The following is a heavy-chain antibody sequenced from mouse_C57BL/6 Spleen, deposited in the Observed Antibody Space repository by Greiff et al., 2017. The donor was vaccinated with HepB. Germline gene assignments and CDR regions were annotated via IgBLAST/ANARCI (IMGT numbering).Heavy chain of an antibody. V-gene: IGHV6-3*01. CDR1: GFTFSNYW. Sequence: EVKLMESGGGLVQPGGSMKLSCVASGFTFSNYWMNWVRQSPEKGLEWVAQIRLKSDNYATHYAESVKGRFTISRDDSKSSVYLQMNNLRAEDTGIYYCTRGTDWYFDVWGTGTTVTVSS. CDR2: IRLKSDNYAT. J-gene: IGHJ1*03. D-gene: IGHD4-1*01. CDR3: TRGTDWYFDV.